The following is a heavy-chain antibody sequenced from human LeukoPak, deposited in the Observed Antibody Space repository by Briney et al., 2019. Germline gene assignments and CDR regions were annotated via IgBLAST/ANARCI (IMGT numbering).Heavy chain of an antibody. CDR2: SNSDGSST. Sequence: GGSPRLSCAASGFTFSRHWMHWVRQAPGKGLVWVSRSNSDGSSTNYADSVKGRFTISRDNAKNTLYLQMNSLRAEDTAVYYCASDTVDTAVGIDYWGQGTLVTVSS. CDR1: GFTFSRHW. J-gene: IGHJ4*02. V-gene: IGHV3-74*01. CDR3: ASDTVDTAVGIDY. D-gene: IGHD5-18*01.